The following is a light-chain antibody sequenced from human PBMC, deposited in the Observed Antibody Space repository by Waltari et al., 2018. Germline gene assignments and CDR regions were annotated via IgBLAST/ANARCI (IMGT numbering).Light chain of an antibody. J-gene: IGKJ1*01. Sequence: DIQITQSPSSLSASVGDRVTTTCRASQRVRNFLNWFQQEPGKAPKHLMYATSSLQTGVPSRFSGSGSGTDFTLSISSLQPEDFAIYFCQQGYMTPRTFGQGTKVEIK. CDR3: QQGYMTPRT. CDR2: ATS. V-gene: IGKV1-39*01. CDR1: QRVRNF.